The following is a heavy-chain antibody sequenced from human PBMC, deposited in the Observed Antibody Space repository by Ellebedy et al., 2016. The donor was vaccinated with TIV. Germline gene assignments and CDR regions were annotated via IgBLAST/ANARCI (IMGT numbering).Heavy chain of an antibody. V-gene: IGHV4-34*01. J-gene: IGHJ4*02. Sequence: SETLSLTCAVYGGSFSGYYWSWIRQPPGKGLEWIGEINHSGSTNYNPSLKSRVTISVDTSKNQFSLKLSSVTAADTAVYYCARGSSGYYYDWGQGTLVTVSS. CDR2: INHSGST. CDR3: ARGSSGYYYD. CDR1: GGSFSGYY. D-gene: IGHD3-22*01.